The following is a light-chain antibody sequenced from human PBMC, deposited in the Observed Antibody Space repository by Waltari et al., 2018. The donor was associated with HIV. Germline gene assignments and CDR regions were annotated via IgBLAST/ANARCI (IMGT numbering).Light chain of an antibody. V-gene: IGLV1-47*01. CDR1: TSNIGTTY. Sequence: QSVLTQPPSASGTPGPRVTIPCSGSTSNIGTTYVYWYQQLPVTAPKVVIYRNKQRPSGVPDRFSGSKSCTSASLAINGLRSEDEANYYCAVWDDTLRGVFGGGTKLTVL. CDR3: AVWDDTLRGV. CDR2: RNK. J-gene: IGLJ2*01.